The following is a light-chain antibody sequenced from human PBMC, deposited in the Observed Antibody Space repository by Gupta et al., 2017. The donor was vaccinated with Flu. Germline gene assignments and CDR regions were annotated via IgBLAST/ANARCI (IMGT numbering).Light chain of an antibody. CDR1: SANTGSNH. Sequence: RVTIASVGSSANTGSNHLGWWQHDPGRAPTLLSYTDDQRPSWVPGRFSGAKCGTSGALSISGLRPEDEADYFCAARDDNLDGWVFGGGTKLTVL. CDR3: AARDDNLDGWV. CDR2: TDD. V-gene: IGLV1-47*01. J-gene: IGLJ3*02.